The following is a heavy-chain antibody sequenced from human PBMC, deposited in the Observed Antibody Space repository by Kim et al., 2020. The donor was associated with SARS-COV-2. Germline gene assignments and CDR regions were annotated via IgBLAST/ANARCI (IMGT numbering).Heavy chain of an antibody. Sequence: GGSLRLSCAASGFTLSNYAMSWVRQAPGKGLEWVSTINYSGRDTYYADSVKGRFTISRDNSKVYLQMNNLRAEDTAVYYCVRSFYCVTRCFLDYWGQGTLVTVSS. CDR2: INYSGRDT. CDR1: GFTLSNYA. V-gene: IGHV3-23*01. D-gene: IGHD3-16*02. J-gene: IGHJ4*02. CDR3: VRSFYCVTRCFLDY.